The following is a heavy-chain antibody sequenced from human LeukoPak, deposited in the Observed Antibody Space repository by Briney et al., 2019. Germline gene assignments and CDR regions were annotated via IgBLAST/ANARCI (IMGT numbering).Heavy chain of an antibody. D-gene: IGHD6-19*01. CDR1: GGSISSYY. Sequence: RASETLSLTCTVSGGSISSYYWSWIRQSPGKGLEWIGYIYYSGSTNYNPSLKSRVTISVDTSKNQFPLKVSSVTAADTAVYYCARASGSGWPPPGFDYWGQGTLVTVSS. J-gene: IGHJ4*02. V-gene: IGHV4-59*01. CDR2: IYYSGST. CDR3: ARASGSGWPPPGFDY.